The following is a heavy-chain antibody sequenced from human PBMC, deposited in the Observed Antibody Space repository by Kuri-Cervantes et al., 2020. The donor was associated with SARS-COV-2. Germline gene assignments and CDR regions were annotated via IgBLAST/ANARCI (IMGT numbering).Heavy chain of an antibody. CDR1: GFTFSSYA. CDR2: ISYDGSNK. CDR3: AREKVRDYDYVWGSYRHDGYYMDV. J-gene: IGHJ6*03. D-gene: IGHD3-16*02. V-gene: IGHV3-30*04. Sequence: GGSLRLSCAASGFTFSSYAMHWVRQAPGKGLEWVAVISYDGSNKYYADSVKGRFTISRDNSKNTLYLQMNSLRAEDTAVYYCAREKVRDYDYVWGSYRHDGYYMDVWGKGTTVTVYS.